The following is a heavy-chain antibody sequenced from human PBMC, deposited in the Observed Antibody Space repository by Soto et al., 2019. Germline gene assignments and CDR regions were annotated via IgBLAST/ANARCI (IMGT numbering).Heavy chain of an antibody. Sequence: GASVKVSCKASGYTFTGYYMHWVRQAPGQGLEWMGWINPNSGGTNYAQKFQGWVTMTRDTSISTAYMELSRLRSDDTAVYYCARVVWYSSGWYYFYSRAQGTLVPVSS. CDR3: ARVVWYSSGWYYFYS. J-gene: IGHJ4*02. CDR1: GYTFTGYY. D-gene: IGHD6-19*01. V-gene: IGHV1-2*04. CDR2: INPNSGGT.